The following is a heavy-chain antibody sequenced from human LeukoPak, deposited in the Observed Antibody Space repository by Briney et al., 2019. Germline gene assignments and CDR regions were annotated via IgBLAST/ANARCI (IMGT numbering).Heavy chain of an antibody. Sequence: PSETLSLTCTVSGGSISSGGYYWSWIRQPPGKGLEWIGYIYHSGSTYYNPSLKSRVTISVDRSKNQFSLKLSSVTAADTAVYYCARDSNYYDSSGQYYFDYWGQGTLVTVSS. CDR2: IYHSGST. D-gene: IGHD3-22*01. CDR1: GGSISSGGYY. CDR3: ARDSNYYDSSGQYYFDY. V-gene: IGHV4-30-2*01. J-gene: IGHJ4*02.